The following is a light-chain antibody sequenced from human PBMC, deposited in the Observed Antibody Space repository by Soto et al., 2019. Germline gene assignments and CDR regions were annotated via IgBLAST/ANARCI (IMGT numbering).Light chain of an antibody. CDR3: QQYGSSPLT. CDR2: GAS. Sequence: EIVLTQSPGTLSLSPGERATLSCRASQSVSSSFLAWYQQKPGQAPRLLIYGASSRATGIPDRFSGSGSGTDFILTISRLERDEVAVYDCQQYGSSPLTVGGGNKVEIK. J-gene: IGKJ4*01. CDR1: QSVSSSF. V-gene: IGKV3-20*01.